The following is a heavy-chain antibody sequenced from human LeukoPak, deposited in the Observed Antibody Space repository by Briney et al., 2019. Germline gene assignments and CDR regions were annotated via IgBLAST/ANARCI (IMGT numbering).Heavy chain of an antibody. J-gene: IGHJ4*02. CDR3: ARAQGYYDSSGYI. CDR1: GFTFSSYA. D-gene: IGHD3-22*01. CDR2: ISSNGGST. Sequence: GGSLRLSCAASGFTFSSYAMHWVRQAPGKGLEYVSAISSNGGSTYYADSVKGRFTISRDNSKNTLYLQMGSLRAEDMAVYYCARAQGYYDSSGYIWGQGTLVTVSS. V-gene: IGHV3-64*02.